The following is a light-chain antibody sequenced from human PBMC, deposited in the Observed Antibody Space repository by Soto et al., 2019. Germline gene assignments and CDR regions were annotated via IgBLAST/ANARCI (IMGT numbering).Light chain of an antibody. Sequence: QSALTQPASVSESPGQSSTISCTGTSSDVGGYNYVSWYQQHPGKAPKLMIYDVSNRPSGVSNRFSGSKSGNTASLTISGLQAEDEGDYYCSSYTSSSTYVFGTGTKLTVL. J-gene: IGLJ1*01. CDR3: SSYTSSSTYV. V-gene: IGLV2-14*01. CDR1: SSDVGGYNY. CDR2: DVS.